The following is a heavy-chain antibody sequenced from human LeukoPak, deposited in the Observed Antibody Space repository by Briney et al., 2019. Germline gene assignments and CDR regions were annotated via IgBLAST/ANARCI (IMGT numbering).Heavy chain of an antibody. Sequence: SETLSLTCAVYGGSFSGYYWSWIRQPPGKGLEWIGEINHSGSNKYNPSLKSRVTISVDTSKNKFSRKLSSVTAADTAVYYCARAGVGAVVTRPFDYWGQGTLVTVSS. J-gene: IGHJ4*02. D-gene: IGHD2-21*02. CDR3: ARAGVGAVVTRPFDY. CDR2: INHSGSN. V-gene: IGHV4-34*01. CDR1: GGSFSGYY.